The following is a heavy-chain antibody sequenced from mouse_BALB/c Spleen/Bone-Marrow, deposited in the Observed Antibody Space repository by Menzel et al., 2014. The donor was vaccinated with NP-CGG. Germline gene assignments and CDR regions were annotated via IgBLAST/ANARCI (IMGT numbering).Heavy chain of an antibody. CDR3: ARDYYGSSDY. D-gene: IGHD1-1*01. V-gene: IGHV5-6-3*01. CDR1: GFTFSSYG. Sequence: DVQLQESGGGLVQPGGSLKLSCAASGFTFSSYGMSWVRQTPDKRLELVATINSNGGSTYYPDSVKGRFTISRDNAKNTLYLQMSSLKSEDTAMYYCARDYYGSSDYWGQGTTLTVSS. CDR2: INSNGGST. J-gene: IGHJ2*01.